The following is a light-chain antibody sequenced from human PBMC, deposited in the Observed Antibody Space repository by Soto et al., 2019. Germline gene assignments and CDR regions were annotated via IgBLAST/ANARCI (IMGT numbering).Light chain of an antibody. V-gene: IGKV1-5*03. Sequence: DIQMTQSPSTLSAAVGDRVTITCRASQSISSWLAWYQQKPGKAPKLLIYKASTLESGVPSRFSGSGSGTEFTLTISSLQPDDFATYYCQQYDDYPLTFGGGTKVEIK. CDR3: QQYDDYPLT. CDR1: QSISSW. J-gene: IGKJ4*01. CDR2: KAS.